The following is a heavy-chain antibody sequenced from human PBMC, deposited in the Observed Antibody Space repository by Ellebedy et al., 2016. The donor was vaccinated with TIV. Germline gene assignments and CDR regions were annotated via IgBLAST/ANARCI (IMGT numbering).Heavy chain of an antibody. J-gene: IGHJ6*02. D-gene: IGHD4-17*01. CDR1: GFIFSSYG. CDR3: ASGDYGDYYHYGMDV. CDR2: ISYDGSFK. Sequence: GGSLRLXCAASGFIFSSYGMHWVRQAPGKGLEWVAAISYDGSFKYYADSVKGRFTISRDNSKDTLYLQMNSLRTEDTAVYYCASGDYGDYYHYGMDVWGQGTTVTVSS. V-gene: IGHV3-30*03.